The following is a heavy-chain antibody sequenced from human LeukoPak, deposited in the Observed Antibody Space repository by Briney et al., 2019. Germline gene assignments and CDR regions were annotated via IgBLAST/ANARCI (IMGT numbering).Heavy chain of an antibody. CDR2: ISSSGSTI. CDR3: AKEGYSYGYESWGKQLDY. CDR1: GFTFSNYE. J-gene: IGHJ4*02. Sequence: GGSLRLSCAASGFTFSNYEMNWVRQAPGKGLEWVSYISSSGSTIYYADSVKGRFTISRDNAKNTLYLQMNSLRAEDTAVYYCAKEGYSYGYESWGKQLDYWGQGTLVTVSS. D-gene: IGHD5-18*01. V-gene: IGHV3-48*03.